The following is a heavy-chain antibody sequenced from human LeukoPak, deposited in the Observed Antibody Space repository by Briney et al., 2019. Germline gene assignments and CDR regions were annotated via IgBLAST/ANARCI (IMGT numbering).Heavy chain of an antibody. CDR2: INTNTGNP. Sequence: ASVKVSCKASGYSFTSYGMNWVRQAPGQGLEWMGWINTNTGNPTYAQGFTGRYVFSLDTSVNTAYLQISSLKAEDTAVYYWARDLGYSPGSSDYWGQGTLVTVSS. CDR1: GYSFTSYG. J-gene: IGHJ4*02. D-gene: IGHD4-11*01. CDR3: ARDLGYSPGSSDY. V-gene: IGHV7-4-1*02.